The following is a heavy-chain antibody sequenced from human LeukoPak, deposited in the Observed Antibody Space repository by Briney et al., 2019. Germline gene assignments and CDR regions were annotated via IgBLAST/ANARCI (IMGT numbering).Heavy chain of an antibody. CDR2: ISGSGGST. D-gene: IGHD3-3*01. CDR3: AKDSRITIFGVVKVVDY. V-gene: IGHV3-23*01. Sequence: GGSLRLSCAASGFTFSSYWMSWVRQAPGKGLEWVSAISGSGGSTYYADSVKGRFTISRDNSKNTLYLQMNSLRAEDTAVYYCAKDSRITIFGVVKVVDYWGQGTLVTVSS. CDR1: GFTFSSYW. J-gene: IGHJ4*02.